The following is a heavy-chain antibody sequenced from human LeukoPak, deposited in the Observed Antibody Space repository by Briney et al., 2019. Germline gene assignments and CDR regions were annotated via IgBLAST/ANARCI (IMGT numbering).Heavy chain of an antibody. CDR1: GYTFSTYP. D-gene: IGHD3-22*01. CDR2: ISPYNGNT. J-gene: IGHJ4*02. CDR3: ARVITTNNDY. Sequence: ASVKVSCKASGYTFSTYPINWVRQAPGQGLEWMGWISPYNGNTNYAQKLQGRVTMTTDTSTSTAYMELRSLRSDDTAVYYCARVITTNNDYWGQGTLVTVSS. V-gene: IGHV1-18*01.